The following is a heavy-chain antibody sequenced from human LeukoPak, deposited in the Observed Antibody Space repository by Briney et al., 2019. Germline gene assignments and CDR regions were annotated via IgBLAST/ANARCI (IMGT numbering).Heavy chain of an antibody. D-gene: IGHD1-1*01. J-gene: IGHJ4*02. CDR3: AKIRVGYNRNDVNDY. CDR1: GFTFSSYA. V-gene: IGHV3-23*01. Sequence: GGSLRLSCAASGFTFSSYAMSWVRQAPGKGLEWVSAISGSGGSTYYADSVKGRFTISRDNSKNTLYLQMNSLRAEDTAVYYCAKIRVGYNRNDVNDYWGQGTLVTVSS. CDR2: ISGSGGST.